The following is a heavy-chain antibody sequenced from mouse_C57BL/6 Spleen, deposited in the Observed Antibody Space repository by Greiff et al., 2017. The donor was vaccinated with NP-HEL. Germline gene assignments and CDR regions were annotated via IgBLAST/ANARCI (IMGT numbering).Heavy chain of an antibody. CDR3: ARGVITTVVTYWYFDV. CDR1: GYSFTDYN. D-gene: IGHD1-1*01. CDR2: INPNYGTT. V-gene: IGHV1-39*01. J-gene: IGHJ1*03. Sequence: SGPALVKPVASVTISCKASGYSFTDYNMNWVKQSNGKSLEWIGVINPNYGTTSYNQKFKGKATLTVDQSSSTAYMQLNSLTSEDSAVYYCARGVITTVVTYWYFDVWGTGTTVTVSS.